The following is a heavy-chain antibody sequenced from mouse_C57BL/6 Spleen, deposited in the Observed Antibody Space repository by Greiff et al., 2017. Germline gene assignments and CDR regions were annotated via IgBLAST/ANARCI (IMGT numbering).Heavy chain of an antibody. J-gene: IGHJ1*03. CDR1: GFTFSDFY. Sequence: EVKLMESGGGLVQSGRSLRLSCATSGFTFSDFYMEWVRQAPGKGLEWIAASRNKANDYTTEYSASVKGRFIVSRDTSQSILYLQMNDLRAEDTAIYYCARDDGYGYFDVWGTGTTVTVSS. CDR3: ARDDGYGYFDV. V-gene: IGHV7-1*01. CDR2: SRNKANDYTT. D-gene: IGHD1-1*02.